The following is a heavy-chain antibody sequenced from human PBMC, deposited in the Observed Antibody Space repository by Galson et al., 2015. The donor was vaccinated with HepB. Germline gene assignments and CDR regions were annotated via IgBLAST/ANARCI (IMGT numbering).Heavy chain of an antibody. CDR1: GYTFTSYG. J-gene: IGHJ4*02. V-gene: IGHV1-18*01. D-gene: IGHD3-22*01. CDR3: ARSDDSSGYYESGDY. Sequence: SVKVSCKASGYTFTSYGISWVRQAPGQGLEWMGWISAYNGNTNYAQKLQGRVTMTTDTSTSTAYMELRSLRSDDTAVYYCARSDDSSGYYESGDYWGQGTLVTVSS. CDR2: ISAYNGNT.